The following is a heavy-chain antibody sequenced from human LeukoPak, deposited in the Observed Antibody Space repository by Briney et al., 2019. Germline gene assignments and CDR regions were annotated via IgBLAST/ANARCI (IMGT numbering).Heavy chain of an antibody. Sequence: TGGSLRLSCAASGFTFSNYLMNWVRQAPGKGLEWVSSIGTTGNYIYYSDSVKGRFTISRDNAKDSLFLQMNSLRTEDTGVYYCARDSYGWHDRWDYWGLGTQVIVSS. D-gene: IGHD3-16*01. CDR3: ARDSYGWHDRWDY. CDR2: IGTTGNYI. V-gene: IGHV3-21*01. J-gene: IGHJ4*02. CDR1: GFTFSNYL.